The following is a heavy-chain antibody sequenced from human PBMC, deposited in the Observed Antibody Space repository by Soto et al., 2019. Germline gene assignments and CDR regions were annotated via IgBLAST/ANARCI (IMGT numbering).Heavy chain of an antibody. D-gene: IGHD6-13*01. CDR2: INPNSGGT. V-gene: IGHV1-2*04. J-gene: IGHJ5*02. CDR1: GGTFSSYS. CDR3: ARGYSSSWYIYNWFDP. Sequence: ASVKVSCKASGGTFSSYSISWVRQAPGQGLEWMGWINPNSGGTNYAQKFQGWVTMTRDTSISTAYMELSRLRSDDTAVYYCARGYSSSWYIYNWFDPWGQGTLVTVSS.